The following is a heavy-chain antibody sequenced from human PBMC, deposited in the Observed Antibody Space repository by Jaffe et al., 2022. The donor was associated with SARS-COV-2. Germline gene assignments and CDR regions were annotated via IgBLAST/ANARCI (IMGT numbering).Heavy chain of an antibody. CDR2: ISYDGSNK. J-gene: IGHJ4*02. Sequence: QVQLVESGGGVVQPGRSLRLSCAASGFTFSSYAMHWVRQAPGKGLEWVAVISYDGSNKYYADSVKGRFTISRDNSKNTLYLQMNSLRAEDTAVYYCARDRSYSNYVVFDYWGQGTLVTVSS. D-gene: IGHD4-4*01. CDR1: GFTFSSYA. V-gene: IGHV3-30-3*01. CDR3: ARDRSYSNYVVFDY.